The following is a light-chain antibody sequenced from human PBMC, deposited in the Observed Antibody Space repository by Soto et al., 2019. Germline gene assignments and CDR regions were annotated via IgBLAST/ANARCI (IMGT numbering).Light chain of an antibody. J-gene: IGLJ1*01. V-gene: IGLV1-40*01. CDR3: QSYDSSLSGSGV. CDR1: SSNIGAGYD. CDR2: GNN. Sequence: QSVLTQPPSVSGAPGQRVTISCTGSSSNIGAGYDVHWYQQLPGTAPKLLIYGNNNRPSGVPDRFSGSKSGTSGSLAITGLQAEDEADYYCQSYDSSLSGSGVFGTGTKVTVL.